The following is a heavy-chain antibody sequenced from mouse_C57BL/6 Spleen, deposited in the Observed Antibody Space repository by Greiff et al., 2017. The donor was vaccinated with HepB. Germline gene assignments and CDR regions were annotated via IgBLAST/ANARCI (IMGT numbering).Heavy chain of an antibody. CDR1: GYTFTSYG. V-gene: IGHV1-81*01. J-gene: IGHJ4*01. Sequence: ESGAELARPGASVKLSCKASGYTFTSYGISWVKQRTGQGLEWIGEIYPRSGNTYYNEKFKGKATLTADKSSSTAYMELRSLTSEDSAVYFCARDYYSNYDYAMDYWGQGTSVTVSS. D-gene: IGHD2-5*01. CDR3: ARDYYSNYDYAMDY. CDR2: IYPRSGNT.